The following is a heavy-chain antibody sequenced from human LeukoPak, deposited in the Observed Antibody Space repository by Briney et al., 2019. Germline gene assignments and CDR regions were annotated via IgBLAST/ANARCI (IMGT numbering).Heavy chain of an antibody. CDR1: GFTFSPYS. CDR3: ARDPPYYDNSGYYYDY. CDR2: ISGSSLYI. D-gene: IGHD3-22*01. Sequence: PGGSLRLSYAASGFTFSPYSMNWVRQAPGKGLEWVSSISGSSLYIYYADSVKGRFTISRDNAKNSLYLQMNSLRAEDTAVYYCARDPPYYDNSGYYYDYWGQGTLVTVSS. J-gene: IGHJ4*02. V-gene: IGHV3-21*01.